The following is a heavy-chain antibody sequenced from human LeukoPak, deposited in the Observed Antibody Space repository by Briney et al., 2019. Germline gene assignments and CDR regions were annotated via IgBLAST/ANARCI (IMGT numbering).Heavy chain of an antibody. CDR2: ISGSGGSS. V-gene: IGHV3-23*01. D-gene: IGHD5-24*01. Sequence: GGSLRLSCAASGFTFSSYAMSRVGQAPGKGLEWVSAISGSGGSSYYADSVKGRFTISRDNSKNTLYLQMNSLRAEDTAVYYCAKDRWNREGYNYVGFDYWGQGTLVTVSS. CDR1: GFTFSSYA. CDR3: AKDRWNREGYNYVGFDY. J-gene: IGHJ4*02.